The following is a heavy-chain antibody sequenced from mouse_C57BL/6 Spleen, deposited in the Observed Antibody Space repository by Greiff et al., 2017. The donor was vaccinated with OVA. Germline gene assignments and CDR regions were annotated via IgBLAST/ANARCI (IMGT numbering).Heavy chain of an antibody. Sequence: EVQLVESGEGLVKPGGSLKLSCAASGFTFSSYAMSWVRQTPEKRLEWVAYISSGGDYIYYADTVKGRFTISRDNARNTLYLQMSSLKSEDTAMYYCTRGHYYGSSYEFAYWGQGTLVTVSA. CDR1: GFTFSSYA. J-gene: IGHJ3*01. D-gene: IGHD1-1*01. CDR3: TRGHYYGSSYEFAY. V-gene: IGHV5-9-1*02. CDR2: ISSGGDYI.